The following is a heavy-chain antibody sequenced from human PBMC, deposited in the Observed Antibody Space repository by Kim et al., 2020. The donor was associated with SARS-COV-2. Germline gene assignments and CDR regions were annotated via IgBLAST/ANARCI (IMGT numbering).Heavy chain of an antibody. CDR1: GFTFSSYA. D-gene: IGHD2-2*01. J-gene: IGHJ5*02. CDR2: ISGSGGST. CDR3: AKGDYCSSTSCYGWFDP. V-gene: IGHV3-23*01. Sequence: GGSLRLSCAASGFTFSSYAMSWVRQAPGKGLEWVSAISGSGGSTYYADSVKGRFTISRDNSKNTLYLQMNSLRAEDTAVYYCAKGDYCSSTSCYGWFDPWGQGTLVTVSS.